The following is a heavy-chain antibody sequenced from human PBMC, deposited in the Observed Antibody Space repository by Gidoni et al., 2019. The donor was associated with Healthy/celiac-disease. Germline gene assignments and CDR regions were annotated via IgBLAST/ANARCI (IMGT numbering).Heavy chain of an antibody. Sequence: EVQLVESGGGLVQPGRSLRLSCAASGFTFDDYAMHWVRQAPGKGLEWVSGITWKSGVIVYEDSVKGRFTISRDNAKNSLYLQMNSLRADDTALYYCAKGHRTSGWYGAFEHWGQGTLVTVSS. D-gene: IGHD6-19*01. J-gene: IGHJ4*02. CDR1: GFTFDDYA. CDR3: AKGHRTSGWYGAFEH. CDR2: ITWKSGVI. V-gene: IGHV3-9*01.